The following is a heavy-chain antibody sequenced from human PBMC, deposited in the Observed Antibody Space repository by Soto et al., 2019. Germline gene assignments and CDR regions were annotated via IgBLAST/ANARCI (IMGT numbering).Heavy chain of an antibody. V-gene: IGHV3-74*01. CDR1: GFTFRSYW. CDR3: ARHFSVDYFDY. Sequence: GGSLRLSCVASGFTFRSYWMHWVRQIPGKGLVWVSRINTDGRSTTYADSVKGRFTISRDNAKNTLYLQMNSLRAEDTAVYYCARHFSVDYFDYWGQGALVTVSS. J-gene: IGHJ4*02. CDR2: INTDGRST.